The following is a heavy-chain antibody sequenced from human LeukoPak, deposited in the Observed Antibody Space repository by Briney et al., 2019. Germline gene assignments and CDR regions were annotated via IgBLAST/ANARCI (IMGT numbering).Heavy chain of an antibody. V-gene: IGHV3-30*02. CDR2: IRYDGSNK. J-gene: IGHJ4*02. CDR3: AKEIAAAGSLDY. CDR1: GFTFSSYG. D-gene: IGHD6-13*01. Sequence: GRSLRLSCAASGFTFSSYGMHWVRQAPGKGLEWVAFIRYDGSNKYYADSVKGRFTISRDNSKNTLYLQMNSLRAEDTAVYYCAKEIAAAGSLDYWGQGTLVTVSS.